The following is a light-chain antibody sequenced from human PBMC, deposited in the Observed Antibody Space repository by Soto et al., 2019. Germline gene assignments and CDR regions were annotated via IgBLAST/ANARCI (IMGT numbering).Light chain of an antibody. Sequence: DIQMTQSPSTLSASVGDRVTITCRASQSINTWLAWYQQKPGKAPKLLIYKASSLESGVPSRFSGSGSGTEFTLTISSLQPDDFATYYCQQHNSYSWTFGQGTKVEIK. CDR3: QQHNSYSWT. CDR1: QSINTW. J-gene: IGKJ1*01. CDR2: KAS. V-gene: IGKV1-5*03.